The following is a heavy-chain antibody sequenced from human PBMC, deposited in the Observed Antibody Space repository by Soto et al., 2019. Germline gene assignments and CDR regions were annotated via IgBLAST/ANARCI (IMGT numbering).Heavy chain of an antibody. CDR2: IYYRGTT. CDR1: GGSISRIDFY. V-gene: IGHV4-31*01. D-gene: IGHD3-22*01. J-gene: IGHJ3*01. Sequence: QVELQESGPGLVKPSQTLSLTCSVSGGSISRIDFYWTWSRQRPGKGLEWLGNIYYRGTTYYNPSDKSQITNSLDTAENQFSLKLNSVTAADTAVYYCAREGGSYDSGGFLIRGALDVWGQGTSVTVSS. CDR3: AREGGSYDSGGFLIRGALDV.